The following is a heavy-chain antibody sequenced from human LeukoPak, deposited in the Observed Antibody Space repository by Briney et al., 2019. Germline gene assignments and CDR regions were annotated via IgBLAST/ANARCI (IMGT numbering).Heavy chain of an antibody. CDR3: ARWGGTRQYYFDY. V-gene: IGHV3-33*08. Sequence: GGSLRLSCAASGFTFSNYGMSWVRQAPGKGLEWVAVTRFDGSIKQYADSVKGRFTISRDDSKNTLYLQMNFLKSEDTAVYYCARWGGTRQYYFDYWGQGTLVTVSS. CDR2: TRFDGSIK. D-gene: IGHD1-1*01. J-gene: IGHJ4*02. CDR1: GFTFSNYG.